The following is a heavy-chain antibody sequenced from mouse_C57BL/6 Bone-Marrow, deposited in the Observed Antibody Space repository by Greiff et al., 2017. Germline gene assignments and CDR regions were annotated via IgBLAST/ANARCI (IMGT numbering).Heavy chain of an antibody. Sequence: VQLQQSGAELVRPGASVTLSCKASGYTFTDYEMHWVKQTPVHGLEWIGAIDPETGGTAYNQKFKGKAILTADKSSSTAYMELRSLTSEDSAVYYCTRQGGYLAWFAYWGQGTLGTGSA. J-gene: IGHJ3*01. D-gene: IGHD2-3*01. CDR3: TRQGGYLAWFAY. CDR2: IDPETGGT. V-gene: IGHV1-15*01. CDR1: GYTFTDYE.